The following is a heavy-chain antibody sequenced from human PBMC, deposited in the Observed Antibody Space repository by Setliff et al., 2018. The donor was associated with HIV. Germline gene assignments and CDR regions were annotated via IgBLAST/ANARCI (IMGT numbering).Heavy chain of an antibody. CDR2: INHSGST. D-gene: IGHD1-26*01. J-gene: IGHJ4*02. CDR1: GGSISSHY. Sequence: SETLSLTCSVSGGSISSHYWSWIRQPPGKGLEWIGEINHSGSTNYNMSLWSRVTISLDASRNQFSLELISVTAADTAVYYCAGGPGTTSIDYWAQGTLVTVSS. V-gene: IGHV4-34*01. CDR3: AGGPGTTSIDY.